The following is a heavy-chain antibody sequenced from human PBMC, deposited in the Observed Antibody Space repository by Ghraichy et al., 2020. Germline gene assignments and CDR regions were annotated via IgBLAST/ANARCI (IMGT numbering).Heavy chain of an antibody. V-gene: IGHV4-30-4*01. J-gene: IGHJ4*02. Sequence: SETLSLTCTVSGDSITSGDSYWNWIRQPPGKGLEWIGYIYHSGNTYYNPSLKNRVTISVDTSKNHFSLNLSSVTAADTAVYYCARDGGYGDSDYWGQGTLVTVSS. CDR3: ARDGGYGDSDY. CDR1: GDSITSGDSY. CDR2: IYHSGNT. D-gene: IGHD4-17*01.